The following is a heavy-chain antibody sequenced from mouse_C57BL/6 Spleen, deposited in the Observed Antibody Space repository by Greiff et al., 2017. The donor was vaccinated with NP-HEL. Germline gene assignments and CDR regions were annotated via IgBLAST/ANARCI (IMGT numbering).Heavy chain of an antibody. V-gene: IGHV1-69*01. D-gene: IGHD2-2*01. CDR2: IDPSDSYT. CDR1: GYTFTSYW. Sequence: QVQLQQPGAELVMPGPSVKLSCKASGYTFTSYWMHWVKQRPGQGLEWIGEIDPSDSYTNYNQKFKGKSTLTVDKSSSTAYMQLSSLTSEDSAVYYCARLYGYEAWFADWGQGTLVTVSA. CDR3: ARLYGYEAWFAD. J-gene: IGHJ3*01.